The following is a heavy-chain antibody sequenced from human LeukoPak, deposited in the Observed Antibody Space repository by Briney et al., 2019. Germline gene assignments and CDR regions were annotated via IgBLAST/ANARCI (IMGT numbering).Heavy chain of an antibody. J-gene: IGHJ4*02. CDR3: ARDGGGYGSGSYPDY. V-gene: IGHV3-74*01. CDR2: INSDGSST. CDR1: EFTFSSYW. D-gene: IGHD3-10*01. Sequence: GGSLRLSCAASEFTFSSYWMHWVRQAPGKGLVWVSRINSDGSSTSYADSVKSRFTISRDNAKNALYLQMNSLRAEDTAVYYCARDGGGYGSGSYPDYWGQGTLVTVSS.